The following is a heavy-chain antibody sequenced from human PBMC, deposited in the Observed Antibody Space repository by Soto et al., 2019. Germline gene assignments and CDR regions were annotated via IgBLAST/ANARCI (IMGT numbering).Heavy chain of an antibody. CDR3: ATFTVTTSGPYYYYYGMDV. CDR1: GYTLTELS. Sequence: ASVKVSCKVSGYTLTELSMHWVRQAPGKGLEWMGGFDPEDGETIYAQKFQGRVTMTEDTSTDTAYMELSSLRSEDTAVYYCATFTVTTSGPYYYYYGMDVWGQGTTVTVSS. V-gene: IGHV1-24*01. J-gene: IGHJ6*02. CDR2: FDPEDGET. D-gene: IGHD4-4*01.